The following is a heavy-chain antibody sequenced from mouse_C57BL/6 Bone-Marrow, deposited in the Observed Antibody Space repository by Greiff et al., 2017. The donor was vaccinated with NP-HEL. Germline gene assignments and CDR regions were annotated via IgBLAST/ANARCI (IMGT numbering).Heavy chain of an antibody. CDR2: IDPNSGGT. CDR1: GYTFTSYW. Sequence: QVQLQQPGAELVKPGASVKLSCKASGYTFTSYWMHWVKQRPGRGLEWIGRIDPNSGGTKYNEKFKSKATLTVDKPSSTAYMQLISLTSEDSAVYYCARGGSSPYYDMDYWGQGTSVTVSS. CDR3: ARGGSSPYYDMDY. J-gene: IGHJ4*01. D-gene: IGHD1-1*01. V-gene: IGHV1-72*01.